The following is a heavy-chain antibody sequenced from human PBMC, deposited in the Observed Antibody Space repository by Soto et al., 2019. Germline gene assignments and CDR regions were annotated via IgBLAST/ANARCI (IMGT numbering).Heavy chain of an antibody. V-gene: IGHV4-30-2*01. CDR2: IYNSANT. CDR3: AGSGYDTNEYFDY. Sequence: PSETLSLTCAVSGGSISSGGYSWGWIRQPPGKGLEWIGYIYNSANTYYNPSLKSRVTISVDRSKNQFSLKLSSVTAADTAVYYCAGSGYDTNEYFDYWGQGTLVTVSS. J-gene: IGHJ4*02. CDR1: GGSISSGGYS. D-gene: IGHD5-12*01.